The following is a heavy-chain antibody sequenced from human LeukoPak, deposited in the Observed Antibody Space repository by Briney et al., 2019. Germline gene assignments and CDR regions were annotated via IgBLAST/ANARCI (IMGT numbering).Heavy chain of an antibody. J-gene: IGHJ3*02. V-gene: IGHV4-59*01. CDR3: ARSHGGKFPSAFDI. Sequence: SETLSLTCTVSGGSISSYYWSWIRQPPGKGLEWIGYIYYSGSTNYNPSLKSRVTISVDTSKNQFSVKLSSVTAADTAVYYCARSHGGKFPSAFDIWGQGTMVTVSS. CDR1: GGSISSYY. CDR2: IYYSGST. D-gene: IGHD4-23*01.